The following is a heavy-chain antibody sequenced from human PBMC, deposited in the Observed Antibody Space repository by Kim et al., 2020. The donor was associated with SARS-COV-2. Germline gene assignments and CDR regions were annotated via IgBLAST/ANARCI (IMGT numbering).Heavy chain of an antibody. Sequence: YEQKFQGRVTMTRDTSTSTVYMELSRLRAEETAVYYCARERTTVTHIIDYWGQGTLVTVSS. D-gene: IGHD4-17*01. J-gene: IGHJ4*02. CDR3: ARERTTVTHIIDY. V-gene: IGHV1-46*01.